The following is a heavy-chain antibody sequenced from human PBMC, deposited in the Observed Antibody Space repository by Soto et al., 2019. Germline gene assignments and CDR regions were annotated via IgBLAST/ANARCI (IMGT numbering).Heavy chain of an antibody. CDR2: IHYSGST. CDR1: GGSISSNIYY. CDR3: ARYSGYEGLRFDP. V-gene: IGHV4-39*07. D-gene: IGHD5-12*01. J-gene: IGHJ5*02. Sequence: SETLSLTCTVSGGSISSNIYYWGWIRQPPGKGLEWIGNIHYSGSTYYNPSLKSRVTISVDTSKNQFSLKLSSVTAADTVVYYCARYSGYEGLRFDPWGQGTLVTVSS.